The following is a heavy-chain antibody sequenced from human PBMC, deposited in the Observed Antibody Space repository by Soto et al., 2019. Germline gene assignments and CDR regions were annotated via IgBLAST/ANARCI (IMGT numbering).Heavy chain of an antibody. CDR1: GYTFTSYG. CDR3: ARSWVTGNGGMDS. V-gene: IGHV1-18*01. D-gene: IGHD1-1*01. Sequence: ASVKVSCKTSGYTFTSYGLSWVRQAPGQGLEWMGWINGYTGNTNYAQKFQGRVTMTTDTSTNTAYLDLWTLISDDTAVYYCARSWVTGNGGMDSWG. J-gene: IGHJ6*02. CDR2: INGYTGNT.